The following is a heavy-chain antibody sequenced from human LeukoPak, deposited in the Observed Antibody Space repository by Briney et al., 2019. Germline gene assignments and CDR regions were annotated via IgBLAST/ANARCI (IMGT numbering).Heavy chain of an antibody. CDR2: IIPILGIA. Sequence: ASVKVSCKASGGTFSSYAISWVRQAPGQGLEWMGRIIPILGIANYAQKFQGRVTITADKSTSTAYMELSSLRSEDTAVYYCARRGTSSSWAHFDYWGQGTLVTVSS. J-gene: IGHJ4*02. CDR1: GGTFSSYA. D-gene: IGHD6-13*01. CDR3: ARRGTSSSWAHFDY. V-gene: IGHV1-69*04.